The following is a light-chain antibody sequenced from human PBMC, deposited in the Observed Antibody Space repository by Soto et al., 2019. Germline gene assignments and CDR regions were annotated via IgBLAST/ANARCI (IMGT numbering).Light chain of an antibody. CDR2: DVT. J-gene: IGLJ1*01. CDR1: SSDVGGYNY. V-gene: IGLV2-14*01. CDR3: TSYTSGSTTYV. Sequence: QSALTQPASVSGSPGQSITISCTGTSSDVGGYNYVSWYQQHPGKAPKLMIYDVTNRPSGVSDRFSGSKSGNTASLTISGLQAEDEADYYCTSYTSGSTTYVFGTGTKVTV.